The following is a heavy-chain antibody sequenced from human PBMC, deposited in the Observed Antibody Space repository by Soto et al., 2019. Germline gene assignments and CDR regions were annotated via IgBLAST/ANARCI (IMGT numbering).Heavy chain of an antibody. Sequence: GASVKVSCKASGYTFTSYGISWVRQAPGQGLEWMGWISAYNGNTNYAQKLQGRVTMTTDTSTSTAYMELRSLRSDDTAVYYCARNTGLLCFGEISMDVWGQGTTVTVSS. D-gene: IGHD3-10*01. CDR1: GYTFTSYG. CDR2: ISAYNGNT. V-gene: IGHV1-18*01. CDR3: ARNTGLLCFGEISMDV. J-gene: IGHJ6*02.